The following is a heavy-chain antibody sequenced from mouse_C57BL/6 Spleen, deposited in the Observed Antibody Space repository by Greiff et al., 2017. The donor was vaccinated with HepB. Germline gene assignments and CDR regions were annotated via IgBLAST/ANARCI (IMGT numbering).Heavy chain of an antibody. D-gene: IGHD1-1*02. J-gene: IGHJ2*01. CDR1: GFTFTDYY. CDR2: IRNKANGYTT. Sequence: EVQLVESGGGLVQPGGSLSLSCAASGFTFTDYYMSWVRQPPGKALEWLGFIRNKANGYTTEYSASVKGRFTISRDNSQGVLYLQMKALGAEDGATYYSAGYRGGRCDDGGQGTTLTVSS. CDR3: AGYRGGRCDD. V-gene: IGHV7-3*01.